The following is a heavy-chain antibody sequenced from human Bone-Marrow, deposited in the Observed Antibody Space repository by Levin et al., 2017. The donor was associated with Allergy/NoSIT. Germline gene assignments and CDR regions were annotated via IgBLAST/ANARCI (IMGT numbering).Heavy chain of an antibody. J-gene: IGHJ4*02. CDR1: GYTFMGYY. Sequence: ASVKVSCKASGYTFMGYYMHWVRQAPGQGLEWMGWIYPNTGDTHYAPRFQGRVTMTGATSISTAYLEMNRLTFDDTAVYYCAKSRVLGQWLLPDSWGQGTLITVSS. CDR3: AKSRVLGQWLLPDS. CDR2: IYPNTGDT. D-gene: IGHD3-22*01. V-gene: IGHV1-2*02.